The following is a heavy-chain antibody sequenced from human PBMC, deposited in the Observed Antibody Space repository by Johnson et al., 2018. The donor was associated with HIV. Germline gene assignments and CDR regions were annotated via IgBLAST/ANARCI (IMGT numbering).Heavy chain of an antibody. CDR2: ISYDGSNT. Sequence: QVQLVESGGGVVQPGRSLRLSCAASGFTFSSYAMHWVRQAPGKGLEWVAVISYDGSNTYYADSVQGRFTISRDNSKNTLYLQMNSLRAEYTAVYYCAKDYYDSSGDAFDIWGQGTMVTVSS. CDR1: GFTFSSYA. J-gene: IGHJ3*02. CDR3: AKDYYDSSGDAFDI. V-gene: IGHV3-30-3*01. D-gene: IGHD3-22*01.